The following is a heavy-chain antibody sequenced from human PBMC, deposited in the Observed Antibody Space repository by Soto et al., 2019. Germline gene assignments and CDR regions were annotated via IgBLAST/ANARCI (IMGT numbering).Heavy chain of an antibody. V-gene: IGHV4-30-4*01. CDR3: ARVEWDSSGYYYNWFDP. J-gene: IGHJ5*02. CDR2: IYYSGST. Sequence: SETLSLTCTVSGGSISSGDYYWSRIRQPPGKGLEWIGYIYYSGSTYYNPSLKSRVTISVDTSKNQFSLKLSSVTAADTAVYYCARVEWDSSGYYYNWFDPWGQGTLVTVSS. D-gene: IGHD3-22*01. CDR1: GGSISSGDYY.